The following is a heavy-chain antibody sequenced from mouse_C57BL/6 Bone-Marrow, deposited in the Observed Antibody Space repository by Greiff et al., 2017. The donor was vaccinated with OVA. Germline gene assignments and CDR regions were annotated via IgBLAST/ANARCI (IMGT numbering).Heavy chain of an antibody. V-gene: IGHV1-55*01. CDR3: ARNYGRDYYAMDY. D-gene: IGHD1-1*01. CDR2: IYPGSGST. J-gene: IGHJ4*01. Sequence: QVQLQQSGAELVKPGASVKMSCKASGYTFTSYWITWVKQRPGQGLEWIGDIYPGSGSTNYNEKFKSKATLTVDTSSSTAYMQLSSLTSEDSAVYYCARNYGRDYYAMDYWGQGTSVTVSS. CDR1: GYTFTSYW.